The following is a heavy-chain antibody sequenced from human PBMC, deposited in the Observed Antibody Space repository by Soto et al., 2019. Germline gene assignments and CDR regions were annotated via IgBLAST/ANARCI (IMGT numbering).Heavy chain of an antibody. J-gene: IGHJ6*03. V-gene: IGHV1-8*01. Sequence: ASVKVSCKASGXTFTSYDINWVRQATGQGLEWMGWMNPNSGNTGYAQKFQGRVTMTRNTSISTAYMELSSLRSEDTAVYYCARGTVVPAAMDYYYYMDVWGKGTTVTVSS. CDR2: MNPNSGNT. CDR1: GXTFTSYD. CDR3: ARGTVVPAAMDYYYYMDV. D-gene: IGHD2-2*01.